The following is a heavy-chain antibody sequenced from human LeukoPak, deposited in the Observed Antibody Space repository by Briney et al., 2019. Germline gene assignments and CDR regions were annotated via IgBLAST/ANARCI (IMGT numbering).Heavy chain of an antibody. CDR2: IYYSGST. J-gene: IGHJ3*02. V-gene: IGHV4-39*07. D-gene: IGHD5-18*01. CDR1: GGSISSSSYY. Sequence: SETLSLTCTVSGGSISSSSYYWGWIRQPPGKGLEWIGSIYYSGSTYYNPSLKSRVTISVDTSKNQFSLKLSSVTAADTAVYYCARRFRVQLWFGPWLAFDIWGQGTMVTVSS. CDR3: ARRFRVQLWFGPWLAFDI.